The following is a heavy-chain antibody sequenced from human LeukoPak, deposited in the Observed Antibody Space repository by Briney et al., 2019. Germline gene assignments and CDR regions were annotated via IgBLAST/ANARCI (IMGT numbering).Heavy chain of an antibody. V-gene: IGHV3-48*01. J-gene: IGHJ2*01. CDR2: ITNTLGI. Sequence: GGSLRLSCAASGFTFSAYSMNWVRQAPGKGLEWIAYITNTLGISYADSVKGRFTVSRDKNSLYLQMSSLRGEDTAVYYCARDLDPWYLNLWGRGTLVTVSS. CDR1: GFTFSAYS. CDR3: ARDLDPWYLNL.